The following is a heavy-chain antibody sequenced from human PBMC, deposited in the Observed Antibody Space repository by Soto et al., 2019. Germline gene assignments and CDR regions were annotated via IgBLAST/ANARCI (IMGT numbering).Heavy chain of an antibody. J-gene: IGHJ6*03. V-gene: IGHV1-18*01. CDR1: DYSFANFG. D-gene: IGHD3-16*01. CDR3: AGMGYQLLSPYYYYCMEV. Sequence: QVQLMQSGAEVKKPGASVKVSCKASDYSFANFGVTWVRQAPGQGLGWMGWIGDNSGNTKYAQKFQGRVTMTTDTSTNTTYMELGSLRSDDTAVYYCAGMGYQLLSPYYYYCMEVWGKGTSVTVSS. CDR2: IGDNSGNT.